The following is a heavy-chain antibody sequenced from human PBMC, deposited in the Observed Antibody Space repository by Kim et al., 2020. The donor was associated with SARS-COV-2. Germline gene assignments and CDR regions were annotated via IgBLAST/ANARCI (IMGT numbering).Heavy chain of an antibody. J-gene: IGHJ5*02. CDR2: INAANGNI. V-gene: IGHV1-3*01. D-gene: IGHD3-16*01. CDR1: GYTFTNYA. CDR3: ARDVERKGGNWFDP. Sequence: ASVKVSCKASGYTFTNYAMHWVRQAPGQRLEWMGWINAANGNIKYSQKFQDRVSISRDTSASTAYMELSSLRSEDTAVYYCARDVERKGGNWFDPWGQGT.